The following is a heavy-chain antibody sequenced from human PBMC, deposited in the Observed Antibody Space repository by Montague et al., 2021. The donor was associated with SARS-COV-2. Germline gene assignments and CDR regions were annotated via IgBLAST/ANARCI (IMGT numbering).Heavy chain of an antibody. CDR2: VYYSGST. V-gene: IGHV4-39*01. Sequence: SETLSLTCSVSGDSIRSSGYYWGWIRQPPGKGLEWIGTVYYSGSTNYTPSPKSRVTMPVDTSKNQLSLELRSVTAADTALYYCARLGFVELWLNLGWFDPWGQGTLVTVSS. CDR1: GDSIRSSGYY. CDR3: ARLGFVELWLNLGWFDP. D-gene: IGHD3-16*02. J-gene: IGHJ5*02.